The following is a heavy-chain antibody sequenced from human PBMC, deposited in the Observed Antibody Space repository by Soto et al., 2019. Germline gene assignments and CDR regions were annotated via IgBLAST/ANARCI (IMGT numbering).Heavy chain of an antibody. V-gene: IGHV4-39*01. CDR2: IYYSGST. CDR1: GGSISSSSYY. Sequence: QLQLQESGPGLVKPSETLSLTCTVSGGSISSSSYYWGWIRQPPGKGLEWIGSIYYSGSTYYNPSLKSRVTISVDTSKNQFSLKLGSVTAADTAVYYCARHYRPPNLWFGEGYWGQGTLVTVSS. CDR3: ARHYRPPNLWFGEGY. J-gene: IGHJ4*02. D-gene: IGHD3-10*01.